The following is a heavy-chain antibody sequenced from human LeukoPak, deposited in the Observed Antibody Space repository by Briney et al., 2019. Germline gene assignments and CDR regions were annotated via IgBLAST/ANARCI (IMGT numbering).Heavy chain of an antibody. V-gene: IGHV4-39*01. J-gene: IGHJ5*02. CDR3: ARRRLIVAAGSRYWFDP. CDR1: GGSISSSSYY. CDR2: IYYSGST. D-gene: IGHD6-13*01. Sequence: NPSETLSLTCTVSGGSISSSSYYWGWIRQPPGKGLEWIGSIYYSGSTYYNPSLKSRVTISADTSKNQFSLKLSSVTAADTAVYYCARRRLIVAAGSRYWFDPWGQGTLVTVSS.